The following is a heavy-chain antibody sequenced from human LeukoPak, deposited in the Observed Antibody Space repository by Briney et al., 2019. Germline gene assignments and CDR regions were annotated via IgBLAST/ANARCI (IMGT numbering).Heavy chain of an antibody. V-gene: IGHV4-30-4*01. CDR1: GGSISSGDYY. J-gene: IGHJ2*01. CDR3: ARGASYCSGGSCYLWYFDL. D-gene: IGHD2-15*01. Sequence: SETLSLTCTVSGGSISSGDYYWSWIRQPPGKGLEWIGYIYYSGSTYYNPSLKSRVTISVDTSKNQFSLKLSSVTAADTAVYYCARGASYCSGGSCYLWYFDLWGRGTLVTVSS. CDR2: IYYSGST.